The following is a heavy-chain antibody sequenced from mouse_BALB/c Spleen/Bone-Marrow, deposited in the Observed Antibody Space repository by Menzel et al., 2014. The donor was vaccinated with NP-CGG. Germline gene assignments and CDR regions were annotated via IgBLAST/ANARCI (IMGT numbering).Heavy chain of an antibody. V-gene: IGHV5-17*02. CDR1: GFTFSSFG. CDR2: ISSDSGAI. J-gene: IGHJ2*01. D-gene: IGHD4-1*01. CDR3: TRGGNWEDFDY. Sequence: EVQLVESGGGLVQPGGSRKLSCAASGFTFSSFGMHWVRPTPEKGLEWIAYISSDSGAIFYADTAKGRFTISRDNPKNTLFLQVTSLRSEDTAIYFCTRGGNWEDFDYWGQGTTLTVSS.